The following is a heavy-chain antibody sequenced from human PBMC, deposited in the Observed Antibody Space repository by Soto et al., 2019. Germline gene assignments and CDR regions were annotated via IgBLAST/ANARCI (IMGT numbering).Heavy chain of an antibody. V-gene: IGHV2-5*01. J-gene: IGHJ4*02. Sequence: QITWKESGQSLAKPTQTLPVTCTFSVFSLCTSGAGVCWIRQSHGKAPEWLALISWKDEKRYNPGLKSRLTITNDPSKNQVVITMTDLDPVDTATYFCAHRYGGNYYRWYFDSWGQGTMVTVAA. D-gene: IGHD1-26*01. CDR1: VFSLCTSGAG. CDR2: ISWKDEK. CDR3: AHRYGGNYYRWYFDS.